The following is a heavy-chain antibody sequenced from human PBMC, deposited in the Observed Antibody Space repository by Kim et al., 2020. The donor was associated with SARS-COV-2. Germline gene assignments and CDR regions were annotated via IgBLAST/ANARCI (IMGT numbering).Heavy chain of an antibody. CDR1: GFTFSNAW. CDR2: IKSKTDGGTT. D-gene: IGHD2-21*02. V-gene: IGHV3-15*01. Sequence: GGSLRLSCAASGFTFSNAWMSWVRQAPGKGLEWVGRIKSKTDGGTTDYAAPVKGRFTISRDDSKNMLYLQMNSLKIEDTAVYYCTTGLLVTNFDYWGQGTLVTVSS. J-gene: IGHJ4*02. CDR3: TTGLLVTNFDY.